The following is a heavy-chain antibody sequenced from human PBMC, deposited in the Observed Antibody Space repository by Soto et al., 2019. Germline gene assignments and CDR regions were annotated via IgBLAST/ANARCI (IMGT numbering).Heavy chain of an antibody. D-gene: IGHD6-6*01. J-gene: IGHJ6*02. CDR1: GFTFRTYG. CDR3: AKVIRADSTSSNFYYYSGLDV. V-gene: IGHV3-30*18. Sequence: QAQLVESGGGVVQPGRSLRLSCAASGFTFRTYGMHWVRQAPGKGLEWLAVISNTGINKYYADSVKGRFTISRDNSRGTLFLQMNSLRGEETAIYYCAKVIRADSTSSNFYYYSGLDVWGQGNTVTVSS. CDR2: ISNTGINK.